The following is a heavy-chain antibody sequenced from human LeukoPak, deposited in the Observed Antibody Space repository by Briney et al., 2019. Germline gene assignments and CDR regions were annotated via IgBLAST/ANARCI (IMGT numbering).Heavy chain of an antibody. V-gene: IGHV1-69*13. Sequence: ASVKVSCKASGGTFSSYAISWVRQAPGQGLEWMGGIIPIFGTANYAQKFQGRVTITADESTSTAYMELSSLRSEDTAVYYCARAAGCRDGYNCDFDIWGQGTMVTVSS. D-gene: IGHD5-24*01. CDR2: IIPIFGTA. J-gene: IGHJ3*02. CDR3: ARAAGCRDGYNCDFDI. CDR1: GGTFSSYA.